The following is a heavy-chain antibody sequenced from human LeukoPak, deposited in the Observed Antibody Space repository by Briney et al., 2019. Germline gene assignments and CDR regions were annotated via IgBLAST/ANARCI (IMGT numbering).Heavy chain of an antibody. CDR1: GFTFSKYW. V-gene: IGHV3-7*01. J-gene: IGHJ5*02. CDR3: ARDDAGYSYDPRGWFDP. D-gene: IGHD5-18*01. Sequence: GGSLRPSCAASGFTFSKYWMSWVRQAPGKGLEWVANIKEDGSEQYYADSLKGRFTISRDNAKNSLYLQMNSLRAEDTAVYYCARDDAGYSYDPRGWFDPWGQGTLVTVSS. CDR2: IKEDGSEQ.